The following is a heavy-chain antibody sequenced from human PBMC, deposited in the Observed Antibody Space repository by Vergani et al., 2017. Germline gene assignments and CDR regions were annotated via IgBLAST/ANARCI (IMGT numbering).Heavy chain of an antibody. D-gene: IGHD5-24*01. CDR3: AKSGWLQHFGAHYFDS. V-gene: IGHV3-23*01. CDR1: GFPFSSFS. CDR2: ISGSGGNT. J-gene: IGHJ4*02. Sequence: EVQLLESGGGLVQPGGSLRIPWGAFGFPFSSFSITWVRPAPGKGLEWVSAISGSGGNTFYTDSVKGRFTISRDNSKDTLYLQMNSLRVEDTAIYYCAKSGWLQHFGAHYFDSWGQGILVTVSS.